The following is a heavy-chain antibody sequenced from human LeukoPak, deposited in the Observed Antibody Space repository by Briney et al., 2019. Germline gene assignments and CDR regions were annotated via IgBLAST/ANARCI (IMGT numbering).Heavy chain of an antibody. CDR2: IYVSGYT. CDR1: GDSISEYY. Sequence: SETLSLTCSVPGDSISEYYWSWIRQPPGKGLEWIGYIYVSGYTNYNPSLKSRVTLSLDTSKNQFSLKMTSVTAADTAIYYCARDHGWSGFNWFDPWGQGTLVTVSS. D-gene: IGHD3-3*01. J-gene: IGHJ5*02. CDR3: ARDHGWSGFNWFDP. V-gene: IGHV4-59*01.